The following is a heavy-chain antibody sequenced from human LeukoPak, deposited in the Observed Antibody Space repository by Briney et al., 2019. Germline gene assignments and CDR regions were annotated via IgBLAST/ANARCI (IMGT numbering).Heavy chain of an antibody. Sequence: ASVKVSFKASGYTFTSYGISWVRQAPGQGLEWMGWISAYNGNTNYAQKLQGRVTMTTDTSTSTAYMELRSLRSDDTAVYYCARNEHYYDSSGYYFIDYWGQGTLVTVSS. CDR1: GYTFTSYG. V-gene: IGHV1-18*01. D-gene: IGHD3-22*01. CDR2: ISAYNGNT. CDR3: ARNEHYYDSSGYYFIDY. J-gene: IGHJ4*02.